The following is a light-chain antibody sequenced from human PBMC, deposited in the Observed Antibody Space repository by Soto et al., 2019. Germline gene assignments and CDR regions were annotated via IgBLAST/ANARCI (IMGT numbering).Light chain of an antibody. CDR3: SSYVNYNTFVI. CDR2: EVS. Sequence: QSVLTQPASVSGSPGQSITISCTGTSRDVGGYNYVSWHQQHPGKAPKVIITEVSNRPSGVSNRFSGSKSGNTASLTISGLQAEDEADYYCSSYVNYNTFVIFGGGTKLTGL. J-gene: IGLJ2*01. CDR1: SRDVGGYNY. V-gene: IGLV2-14*01.